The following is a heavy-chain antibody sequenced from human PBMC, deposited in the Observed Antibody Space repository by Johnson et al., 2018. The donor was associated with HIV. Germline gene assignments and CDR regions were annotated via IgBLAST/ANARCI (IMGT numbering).Heavy chain of an antibody. CDR2: ISAAGSKK. V-gene: IGHV3-30*01. CDR1: GFTFSSTA. Sequence: QMQLVESGGGVAQPGGSLSLSSAAPGFTFSSTAMHWVRQAPCTGLAWGAVISAAGSKKYYADSGKCRFPISRDNSKNTLYLQMNSLRAGDSAVYYCARVGGSWMLDAFDIWGQGTVVTVSS. D-gene: IGHD3-10*01. CDR3: ARVGGSWMLDAFDI. J-gene: IGHJ3*02.